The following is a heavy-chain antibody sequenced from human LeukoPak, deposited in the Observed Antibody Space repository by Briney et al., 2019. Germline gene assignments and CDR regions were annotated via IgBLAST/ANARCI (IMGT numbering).Heavy chain of an antibody. J-gene: IGHJ4*02. CDR3: ARNTNYFGSGNSFDY. V-gene: IGHV1-2*02. CDR2: IDPNSGDT. D-gene: IGHD3-10*01. CDR1: GYTFTGYY. Sequence: EASVKVSCKASGYTFTGYYMHWVRQAPGQGLEWMGWIDPNSGDTNYAQRFQGRVTMTRDTSITTAYMDLSRLRSDDTAVYYCARNTNYFGSGNSFDYWGQGTLVTVSS.